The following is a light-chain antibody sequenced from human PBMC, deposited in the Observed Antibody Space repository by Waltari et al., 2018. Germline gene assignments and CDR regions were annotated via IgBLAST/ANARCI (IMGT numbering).Light chain of an antibody. V-gene: IGLV2-23*02. Sequence: QSALTQPASVSGSPGQSITISCTGPSSDVGCPTLVSWYQQHPGKAPKLMIYEVSKGPSGVSNRFSGSKSGNTASLTISGLQAEDEADYYCCSYAGSSTSLYVFGTGTKVTVL. CDR3: CSYAGSSTSLYV. CDR1: SSDVGCPTL. CDR2: EVS. J-gene: IGLJ1*01.